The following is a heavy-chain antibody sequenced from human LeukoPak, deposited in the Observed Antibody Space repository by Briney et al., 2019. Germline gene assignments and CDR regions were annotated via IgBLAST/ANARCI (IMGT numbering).Heavy chain of an antibody. Sequence: PGGSLRLSCAASGFTFSIYAMSWVRQAPGKGLQWVSSITSSGDGTYYADSVKGRFTTSRDNSENMLYLQMNSLRVEDTAVYFCAKDRPNYYGSNGHYYRRDGDYWGQGTLATVSS. CDR1: GFTFSIYA. CDR2: ITSSGDGT. J-gene: IGHJ4*02. CDR3: AKDRPNYYGSNGHYYRRDGDY. V-gene: IGHV3-23*01. D-gene: IGHD3-22*01.